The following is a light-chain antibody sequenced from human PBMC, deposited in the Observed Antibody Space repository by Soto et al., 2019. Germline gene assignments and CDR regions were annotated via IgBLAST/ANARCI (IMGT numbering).Light chain of an antibody. V-gene: IGKV3-20*01. CDR2: GAS. CDR1: QSVSSSY. Sequence: VLTRSPGTLSLSPGEKAILSCRASQSVSSSYLAWYQQKPGQAPRLLIYGASSRATGIPDRFSGSGSGTDFTLTISRLEPEDFAVYYCQQYGSSPQTFGQGT. CDR3: QQYGSSPQT. J-gene: IGKJ1*01.